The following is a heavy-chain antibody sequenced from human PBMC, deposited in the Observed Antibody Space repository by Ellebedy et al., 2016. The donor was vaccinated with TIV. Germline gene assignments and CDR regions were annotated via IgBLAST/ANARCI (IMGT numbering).Heavy chain of an antibody. Sequence: PGGSLRLSCAASGFTFSDYYMSWIRQAPGKGLEWVSYISGSGSSIYYADSVKGRFTISRDNAKNSLYLQMNSLRAEDTAVYYCAKSSTGAGTFDYWGQGTLVTVSS. CDR2: ISGSGSSI. D-gene: IGHD3-10*01. CDR1: GFTFSDYY. CDR3: AKSSTGAGTFDY. J-gene: IGHJ4*02. V-gene: IGHV3-11*01.